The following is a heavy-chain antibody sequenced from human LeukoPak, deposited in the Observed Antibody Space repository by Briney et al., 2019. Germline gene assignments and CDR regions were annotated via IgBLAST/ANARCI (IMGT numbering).Heavy chain of an antibody. V-gene: IGHV4-39*07. CDR3: ARGSIVRGPRGWFDP. Sequence: SETLSLTCTVSGVSISSSGYYWGWIRQPPGKGLEWIGTIYYSGSSSYNPSLKSRVTISVDTSKNQFSLKLSSVTAADTAVYYCARGSIVRGPRGWFDPWGQGTLVTVSS. CDR2: IYYSGSS. CDR1: GVSISSSGYY. D-gene: IGHD3-10*01. J-gene: IGHJ5*02.